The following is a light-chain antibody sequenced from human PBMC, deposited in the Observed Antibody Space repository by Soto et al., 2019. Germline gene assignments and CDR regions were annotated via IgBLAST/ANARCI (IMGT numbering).Light chain of an antibody. J-gene: IGLJ1*01. CDR2: EVT. Sequence: QSVLTQPASVSGSPGQSITISCTGTSSDVGAYNYVSWYQHHPGKVPKLLIYEVTNRPSGVSDRFSGSKSGNTASLTISGLQAEDEADYYCSSKRDSSTLFVFGNGTKVTVL. CDR1: SSDVGAYNY. CDR3: SSKRDSSTLFV. V-gene: IGLV2-14*01.